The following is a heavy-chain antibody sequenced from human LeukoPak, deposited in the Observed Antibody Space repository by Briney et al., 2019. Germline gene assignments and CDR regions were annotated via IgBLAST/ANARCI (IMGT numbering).Heavy chain of an antibody. CDR3: ATVSAFFYDSGSYYTFDY. J-gene: IGHJ4*02. CDR1: GDSISSYY. CDR2: IYYSGST. D-gene: IGHD3-10*01. V-gene: IGHV4-59*01. Sequence: PSETLSLTCTVSGDSISSYYWSWIRQPPGKGLEWIGYIYYSGSTKYNPSLKSRVTISVDTSKNQFSLKLNSVTAADTAVYYCATVSAFFYDSGSYYTFDYWGQGTLVTVSS.